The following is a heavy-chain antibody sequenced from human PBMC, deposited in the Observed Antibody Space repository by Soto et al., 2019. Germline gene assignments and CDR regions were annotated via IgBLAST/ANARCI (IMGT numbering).Heavy chain of an antibody. Sequence: ASVKVSCKVSGDTFTRYYMHWVRQAPGQGLEWMGIINLSGGATAYAQKFRGRVTMTRDTSASTVYMELSGLRSEDTAVYFCARSSEWDFYAYWGQGTLVTVSS. CDR3: ARSSEWDFYAY. CDR2: INLSGGAT. J-gene: IGHJ1*01. D-gene: IGHD2-2*01. CDR1: GDTFTRYY. V-gene: IGHV1-46*01.